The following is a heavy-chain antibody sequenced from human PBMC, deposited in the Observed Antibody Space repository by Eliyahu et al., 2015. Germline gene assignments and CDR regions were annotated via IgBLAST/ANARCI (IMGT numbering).Heavy chain of an antibody. Sequence: QVQLVQSGAEVKKPGVSVKVSCKASGYTFTGXYMHWVRQAPGQGLEWMGWINPNSGGTNYAQKFQGRVTMTRDTSISTAYMELSRLRSDDTAVYYCARGRTGDGSGSYYGGPWGQGTLVTVSS. J-gene: IGHJ5*02. CDR3: ARGRTGDGSGSYYGGP. V-gene: IGHV1-2*02. CDR1: GYTFTGXY. CDR2: INPNSGGT. D-gene: IGHD3-10*01.